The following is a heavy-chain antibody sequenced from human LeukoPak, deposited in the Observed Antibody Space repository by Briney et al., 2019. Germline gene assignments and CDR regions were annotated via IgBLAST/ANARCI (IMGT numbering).Heavy chain of an antibody. J-gene: IGHJ5*02. CDR3: ARSRVGWFDP. CDR1: GGSISSYY. CDR2: IYYSGST. Sequence: SETLSLTCTVSGGSISSYYWSWIRQPPGKGLEWIGYIYYSGSTNYNPSLKSRVTISVDTSKNQFSLKLSSVIAADTAVYYCARSRVGWFDPWGQGTLVTVSS. D-gene: IGHD1-26*01. V-gene: IGHV4-59*12.